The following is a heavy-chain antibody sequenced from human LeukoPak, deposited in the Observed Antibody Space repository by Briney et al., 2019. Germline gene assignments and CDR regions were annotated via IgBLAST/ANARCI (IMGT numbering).Heavy chain of an antibody. V-gene: IGHV1-18*01. CDR1: GYTFTSYG. Sequence: GASVKVSCKASGYTFTSYGISWVRQAPGQGLEWMGWISAYNGNTNYAQKLQGRVTMTTDTPTSTAYMELRSLRSDDTAVYYCALRYCSGGSCYLAMDVWGQGTTVTVSS. D-gene: IGHD2-15*01. CDR3: ALRYCSGGSCYLAMDV. J-gene: IGHJ6*02. CDR2: ISAYNGNT.